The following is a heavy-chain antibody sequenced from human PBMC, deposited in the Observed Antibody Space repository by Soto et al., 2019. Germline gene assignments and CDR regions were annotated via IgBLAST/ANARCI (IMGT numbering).Heavy chain of an antibody. CDR2: ISDDGSNK. Sequence: WGSLRLSCVSSGFTFSNYGMHWVRQAPGKGLEWVAFISDDGSNKYYADSMRGRFTMSRDNTKRTLYLQMSSLRVEDTAVYYCTKRRNVLRFLEWSSGMEVWGQGTTVTVS. CDR3: TKRRNVLRFLEWSSGMEV. J-gene: IGHJ6*02. D-gene: IGHD3-3*01. V-gene: IGHV3-30*18. CDR1: GFTFSNYG.